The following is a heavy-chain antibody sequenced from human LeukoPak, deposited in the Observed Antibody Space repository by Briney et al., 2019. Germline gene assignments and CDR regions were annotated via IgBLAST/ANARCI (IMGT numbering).Heavy chain of an antibody. CDR3: VKGGQDCSPTTCYYD. J-gene: IGHJ4*02. CDR2: ISGSGST. CDR1: GYIFNDYA. D-gene: IGHD2-2*01. V-gene: IGHV3-23*01. Sequence: PGGSRRLSCVASGYIFNDYAVSWVRQAPGKGLEWVSAISGSGSTYYADSVKGRFTISRDNSKNTGYLQMNSLRAEVTAVYYCVKGGQDCSPTTCYYDWGQGTLLTVSS.